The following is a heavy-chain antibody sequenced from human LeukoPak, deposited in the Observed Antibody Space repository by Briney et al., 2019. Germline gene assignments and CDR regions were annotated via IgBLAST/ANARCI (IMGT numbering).Heavy chain of an antibody. CDR3: AKVIAAEPFDY. J-gene: IGHJ4*02. Sequence: QSGGSLRLSCAASGFTFSSYGMHWVRQAPGKGLEWVAVISYDGSNKYYADSVKGRFTISRDNSKNTLYLQMNSLRAEDTAVYYCAKVIAAEPFDYWGQGTLVAVSS. CDR1: GFTFSSYG. V-gene: IGHV3-30*18. D-gene: IGHD6-13*01. CDR2: ISYDGSNK.